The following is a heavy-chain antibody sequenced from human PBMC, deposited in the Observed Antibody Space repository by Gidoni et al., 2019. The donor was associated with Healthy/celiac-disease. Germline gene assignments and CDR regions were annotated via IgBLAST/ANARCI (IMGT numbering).Heavy chain of an antibody. J-gene: IGHJ4*02. CDR2: ISWDGGST. CDR1: GFPFDDYT. CDR3: AKGGDGYNLIDY. Sequence: EVQLVESGGVVVQPGGSLRLSCAASGFPFDDYTMHWVRQAPGKGLEWVSLISWDGGSTYYADSVKGRFTISRDNSKNSLYLQMNSLRTEDTALYYCAKGGDGYNLIDYWGQGTLVTVSS. D-gene: IGHD5-12*01. V-gene: IGHV3-43*01.